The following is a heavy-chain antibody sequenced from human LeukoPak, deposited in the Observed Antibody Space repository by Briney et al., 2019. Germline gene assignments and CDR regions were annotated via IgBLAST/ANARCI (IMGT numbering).Heavy chain of an antibody. J-gene: IGHJ4*02. CDR1: GFSFSDYH. CDR2: MSPGGGNI. D-gene: IGHD6-19*01. Sequence: NPGGSLRLSCAASGFSFSDYHMNWIRQAPGKGLEWISYMSPGGGNIYFADSVKGRFTLSRDNAKHSLDLQMNSLTAEDTAVYYCSSGRDIAVAGPGGYFDYWGQGTLVTVSS. CDR3: SSGRDIAVAGPGGYFDY. V-gene: IGHV3-11*01.